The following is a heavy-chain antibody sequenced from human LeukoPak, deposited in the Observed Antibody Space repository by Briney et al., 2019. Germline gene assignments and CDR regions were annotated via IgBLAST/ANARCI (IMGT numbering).Heavy chain of an antibody. CDR2: IYHSGST. Sequence: PSQTLSLTCAVSGGSISSGGYSWSWIRQPPGKGLEWIGYIYHSGSTYYNPSLKSRVTISVDTSKNQFSLKLSSVTAADTAVYYCARAWEEYCSGGSCYGPMAPPYGMDVWGQGTTVTVSS. D-gene: IGHD2-15*01. CDR1: GGSISSGGYS. V-gene: IGHV4-30-2*01. J-gene: IGHJ6*02. CDR3: ARAWEEYCSGGSCYGPMAPPYGMDV.